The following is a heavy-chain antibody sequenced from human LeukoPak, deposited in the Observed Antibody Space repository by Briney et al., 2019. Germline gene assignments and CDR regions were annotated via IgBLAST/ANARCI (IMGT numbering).Heavy chain of an antibody. J-gene: IGHJ1*01. CDR2: VSGSGSTT. CDR1: GFTFSSYA. V-gene: IGHV3-23*01. Sequence: GGSLRLSCAASGFTFSSYAMTWVRQAPGKGLEWVSGVSGSGSTTYYADSVKGRFTISRDNLKNTLYLQMSSLRVEDAAIYYCAKNRRACSGGSCNSGVSKYFHHWGQGTLVTASS. CDR3: AKNRRACSGGSCNSGVSKYFHH. D-gene: IGHD2-15*01.